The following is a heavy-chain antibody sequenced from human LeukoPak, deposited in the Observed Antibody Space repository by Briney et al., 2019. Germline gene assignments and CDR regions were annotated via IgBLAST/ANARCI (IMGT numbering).Heavy chain of an antibody. CDR2: INAGNGNT. V-gene: IGHV1-3*01. D-gene: IGHD3-22*01. CDR3: ATPGSGYDSSGLLDY. CDR1: GYTFTSYA. J-gene: IGHJ4*02. Sequence: ASVKVSCKASGYTFTSYAMHWVRQAPGQRLEWMGWINAGNGNTKYSQEFQGRVTITRDTSASTAYMELSRLRSDDTAVYYCATPGSGYDSSGLLDYWGQGTLVTVSS.